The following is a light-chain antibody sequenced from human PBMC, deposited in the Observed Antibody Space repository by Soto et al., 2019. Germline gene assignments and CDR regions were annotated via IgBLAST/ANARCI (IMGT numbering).Light chain of an antibody. J-gene: IGKJ2*01. CDR3: QQSYSTPYT. Sequence: DLQMTQSPSSLSASVGDRVTITCRASQRITTYLNWYHQKPGKAPKLLIYAASSLQSGVPSRFSGSGSGTDFTLTISSLQPEDFATYYCQQSYSTPYTFGQGTKLEIK. CDR2: AAS. V-gene: IGKV1-39*01. CDR1: QRITTY.